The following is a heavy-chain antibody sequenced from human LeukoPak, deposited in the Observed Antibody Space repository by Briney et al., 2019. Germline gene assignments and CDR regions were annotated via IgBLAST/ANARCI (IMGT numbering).Heavy chain of an antibody. CDR1: GGTFSSYA. V-gene: IGHV1-69*01. CDR2: IIPIFGTA. CDR3: AGGDQMATELCYY. D-gene: IGHD5-24*01. Sequence: SVKVSCKASGGTFSSYAISWVRQAPGQGLEWMGGIIPIFGTANYAQKFQGRVTITADESTSTAYMELSSLRSEDTAVYYCAGGDQMATELCYYWGQGTLVTVSS. J-gene: IGHJ4*02.